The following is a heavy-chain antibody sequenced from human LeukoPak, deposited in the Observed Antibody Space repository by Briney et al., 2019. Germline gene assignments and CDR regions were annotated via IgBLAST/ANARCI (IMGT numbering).Heavy chain of an antibody. CDR1: GFTFSDYY. J-gene: IGHJ4*02. Sequence: GGSLRLSCAASGFTFSDYYMSWIRQAPGKGLEWVSVIYSGGSTYYADSVKGRFTISRDNSKNTLYLQMNSLRAEDTAVYYCARDAGSDFWSGYWAKYYFDYWGQGTLVTVSS. D-gene: IGHD3-3*01. V-gene: IGHV3-66*02. CDR3: ARDAGSDFWSGYWAKYYFDY. CDR2: IYSGGST.